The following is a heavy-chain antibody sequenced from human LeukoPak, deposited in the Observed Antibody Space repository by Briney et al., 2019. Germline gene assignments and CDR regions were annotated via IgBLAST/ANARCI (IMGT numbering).Heavy chain of an antibody. Sequence: KAGGSLRLSCAASGFTFIGYTMSWVRQAPGKGLEWVSAISSSSSYIYYADSVRGRFTISRDNAKNSLYLQMSSLTVEDTAVYYCARVSGSPTSDAFDIWGQGTMVAVSS. V-gene: IGHV3-21*01. CDR1: GFTFIGYT. J-gene: IGHJ3*02. D-gene: IGHD1-26*01. CDR3: ARVSGSPTSDAFDI. CDR2: ISSSSSYI.